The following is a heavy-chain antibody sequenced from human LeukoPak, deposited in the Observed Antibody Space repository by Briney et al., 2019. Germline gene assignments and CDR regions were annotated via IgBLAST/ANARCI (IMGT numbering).Heavy chain of an antibody. CDR1: GFTFSNAW. CDR2: IKSKAHGGTT. D-gene: IGHD1-1*01. CDR3: WDTNWNGDWDY. Sequence: GGSLRLSCAASGFTFSNAWMHWVRQAPGKGLEWVGRIKSKAHGGTTDYAAPVKGRFTISRDDSKNTLYLQMNSLKTKDTAVYYCWDTNWNGDWDYWGQGTLVTVSS. V-gene: IGHV3-15*01. J-gene: IGHJ4*02.